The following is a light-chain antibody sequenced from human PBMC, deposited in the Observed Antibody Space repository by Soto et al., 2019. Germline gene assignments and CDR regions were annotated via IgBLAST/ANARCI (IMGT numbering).Light chain of an antibody. V-gene: IGKV3-20*01. J-gene: IGKJ1*01. CDR2: GTS. CDR3: QQYVSWT. Sequence: EIVLTQSPGTLSVSPGERATLSCRASQTISSNYLAWYQQKPGQAPSLLIYGTSSRATGIPDRFSGSGSGTDFTITISRLEHEDSAIYYCQQYVSWTFGQGTKVEIK. CDR1: QTISSNY.